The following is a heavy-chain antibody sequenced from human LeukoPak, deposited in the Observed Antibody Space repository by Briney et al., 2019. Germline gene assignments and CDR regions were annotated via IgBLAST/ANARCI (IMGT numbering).Heavy chain of an antibody. CDR3: AKSRLHIHRRGMDV. Sequence: PGGSLRLSCAASGLTFSSYGMHWVRQAPGKGLEWVAVISYDGSNKYYADSVKGRFTISRDNSKNTLYLQMNSLRAEDTAVYYCAKSRLHIHRRGMDVWGQGTTVTVSS. D-gene: IGHD5-24*01. J-gene: IGHJ6*02. CDR1: GLTFSSYG. V-gene: IGHV3-30*18. CDR2: ISYDGSNK.